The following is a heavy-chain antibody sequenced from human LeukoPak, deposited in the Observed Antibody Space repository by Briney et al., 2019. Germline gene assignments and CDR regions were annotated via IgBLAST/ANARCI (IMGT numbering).Heavy chain of an antibody. Sequence: PGGSLRLSCAASGFTFSSYGMHWVRQAPGKGLEWVAFIRYDGTNKYYADSVKGRFTISRDNVKNSLYLQMNSLRVEDTAVYYCAKLAKYFYGSETYYFFEHWGQGTPVTASS. D-gene: IGHD3-10*01. CDR1: GFTFSSYG. CDR2: IRYDGTNK. CDR3: AKLAKYFYGSETYYFFEH. V-gene: IGHV3-30*02. J-gene: IGHJ4*02.